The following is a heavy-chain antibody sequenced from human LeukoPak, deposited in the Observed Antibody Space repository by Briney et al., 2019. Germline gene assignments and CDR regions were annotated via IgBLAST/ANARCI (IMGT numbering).Heavy chain of an antibody. J-gene: IGHJ4*02. V-gene: IGHV3-30*18. CDR1: GFTFSSYG. CDR3: AKYYDLLTGYYSPFDY. Sequence: PGGSLRLSCAASGFTFSSYGMHWVRQAPGKGLEWVAVISYDGSNKYYADSVKGRFTISRDNSKNTLYLQMNSLRAEDTAVYYCAKYYDLLTGYYSPFDYWGQGTLVTVSS. CDR2: ISYDGSNK. D-gene: IGHD3-9*01.